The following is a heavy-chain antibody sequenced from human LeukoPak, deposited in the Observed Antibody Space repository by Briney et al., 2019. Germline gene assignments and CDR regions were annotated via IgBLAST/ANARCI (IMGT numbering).Heavy chain of an antibody. CDR1: GFTFSGYW. Sequence: GALRLSCAASGFTFSGYWMEWVRQAPGKGLVWVSHINSDGSTTNYADSVKGRFTISRDNAKKTLYLQMSSLRAEDTAVYYCARGRGNYYYFDYWGQGTLVTVSS. J-gene: IGHJ4*02. D-gene: IGHD1-26*01. V-gene: IGHV3-74*01. CDR3: ARGRGNYYYFDY. CDR2: INSDGSTT.